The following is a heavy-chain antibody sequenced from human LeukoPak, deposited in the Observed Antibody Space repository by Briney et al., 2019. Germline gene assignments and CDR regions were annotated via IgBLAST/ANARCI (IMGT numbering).Heavy chain of an antibody. D-gene: IGHD5-24*01. J-gene: IGHJ4*02. V-gene: IGHV3-48*01. CDR3: ARVTVGWLQLQSYDY. CDR1: GFTVSSNY. Sequence: PGGSLRLSCAASGFTVSSNYMNWVRQAPGKGLEWVSYISSSSSTIYYADSVKGRFTISRDNAKNSLYLQMNSLRAEDTAVYYCARVTVGWLQLQSYDYWGQGTLVTVSS. CDR2: ISSSSSTI.